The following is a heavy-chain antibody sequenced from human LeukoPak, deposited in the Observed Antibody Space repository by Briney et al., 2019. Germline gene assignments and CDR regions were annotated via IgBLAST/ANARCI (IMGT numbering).Heavy chain of an antibody. V-gene: IGHV3-53*01. CDR3: ARDLGPYYYYGMGV. CDR2: IYSGGST. J-gene: IGHJ6*02. CDR1: GFTVSSNY. Sequence: GGSLRLSCAASGFTVSSNYMSWVRQAPGKGLEWVSVIYSGGSTYYADSVKGRFTISRDNSKNTLYLQMNSLRAEDTAVYYCARDLGPYYYYGMGVWGQGTTVTVSS. D-gene: IGHD3-16*01.